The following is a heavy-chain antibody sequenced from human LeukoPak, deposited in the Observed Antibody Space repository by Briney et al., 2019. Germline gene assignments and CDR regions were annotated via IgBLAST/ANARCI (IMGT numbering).Heavy chain of an antibody. CDR1: GFTFDDYA. Sequence: GGSLRLSCAASGFTFDDYAMYWVRQAPGKGLEWVSGISWNSGTKGYADSVKGRFTISRDNAKNSLYLQMNSLRGEDAALYYCAVLHYYAMDVWGQGTTVTVSS. D-gene: IGHD2-8*01. J-gene: IGHJ6*02. CDR2: ISWNSGTK. CDR3: AVLHYYAMDV. V-gene: IGHV3-9*01.